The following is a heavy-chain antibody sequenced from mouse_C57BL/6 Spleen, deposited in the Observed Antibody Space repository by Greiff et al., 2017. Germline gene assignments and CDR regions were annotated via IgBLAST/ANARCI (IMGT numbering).Heavy chain of an antibody. Sequence: EVMLVESGGDLVKPGGSLKLSCAASGFTFSDYGMPWFRQTPDKGLEWVASFSSGGSTTYYPDSVKGRFTISRDNAKNTLYLQMSSLKSEDTAMYYCASHGTTVECYAMDYWGQGTSVTVSS. V-gene: IGHV5-6*01. D-gene: IGHD1-1*01. CDR3: ASHGTTVECYAMDY. J-gene: IGHJ4*01. CDR1: GFTFSDYG. CDR2: FSSGGSTT.